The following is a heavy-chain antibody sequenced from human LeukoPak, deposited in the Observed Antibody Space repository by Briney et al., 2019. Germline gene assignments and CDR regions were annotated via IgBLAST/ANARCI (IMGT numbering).Heavy chain of an antibody. Sequence: SETLSLTCTVSGGSISSSSYYWGWIRQPPGKGLEWIGSIYCSGSTYYNPSLKSRVTISVDTSKNQFSLKLSSVTAADTAVYYCARQSYCSSTSCYLDYWGQGTLVTGSS. J-gene: IGHJ4*02. CDR2: IYCSGST. V-gene: IGHV4-39*01. CDR3: ARQSYCSSTSCYLDY. D-gene: IGHD2-2*01. CDR1: GGSISSSSYY.